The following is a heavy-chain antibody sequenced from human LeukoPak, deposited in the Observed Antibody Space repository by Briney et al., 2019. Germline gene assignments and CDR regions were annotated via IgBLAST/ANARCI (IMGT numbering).Heavy chain of an antibody. CDR1: GGSISTYY. CDR2: IYYSGST. CDR3: ARLTATSPEDF. J-gene: IGHJ4*02. Sequence: PSETLSLTCTVSGGSISTYYWSWIRQPPGKGLEWIGYIYYSGSTKYNPSLKSRVTISIDTSKNQFSLKLSSVTAADTAVYYCARLTATSPEDFWGQGTLVTVSS. V-gene: IGHV4-59*08. D-gene: IGHD2-21*02.